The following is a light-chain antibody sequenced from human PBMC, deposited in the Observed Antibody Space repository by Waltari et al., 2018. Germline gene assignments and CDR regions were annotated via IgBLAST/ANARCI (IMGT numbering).Light chain of an antibody. V-gene: IGLV1-47*01. J-gene: IGLJ3*02. Sequence: SVLTQPPSASGTPGQTVTIPCSGSSSNIGGNFVYSYQQLPGMAPQLLSDKKNQRPAGGPARWSGSKSGTSASLAISVVRSDDEAEYYCAAWDDNLTGPLFGGGTKVTVL. CDR3: AAWDDNLTGPL. CDR1: SSNIGGNF. CDR2: KKN.